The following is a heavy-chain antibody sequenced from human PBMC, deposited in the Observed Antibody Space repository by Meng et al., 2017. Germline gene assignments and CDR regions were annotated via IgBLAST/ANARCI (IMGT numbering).Heavy chain of an antibody. CDR3: ATTLNYDFWSGFYY. V-gene: IGHV1-3*01. CDR2: INAGNGDT. D-gene: IGHD3-3*01. J-gene: IGHJ4*02. CDR1: GYTFTSYA. Sequence: VPLVQLGAEGKKPGASVKVSCKASGYTFTSYAMHWVRQAPGQRLEWMGWINAGNGDTKFSQKFQGRVSISRDTSASTAYMELRSLRFEDTAVYYCATTLNYDFWSGFYYWGQGTLVTVSS.